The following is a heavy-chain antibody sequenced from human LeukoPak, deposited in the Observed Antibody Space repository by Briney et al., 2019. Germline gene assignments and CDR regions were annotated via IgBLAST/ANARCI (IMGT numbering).Heavy chain of an antibody. CDR1: GDSISSNNCF. CDR2: MCYSGAT. V-gene: IGHV4-39*07. D-gene: IGHD1-14*01. Sequence: SETLSLTCTVSGDSISSNNCFWGWIRQPPGKGLEWIGSMCYSGATYYNPPLKSRVTMSVDTSKKQFSLKLSSVTAADTAVYYCVKDRGNHTTDYWDQGTLVTVSS. J-gene: IGHJ4*02. CDR3: VKDRGNHTTDY.